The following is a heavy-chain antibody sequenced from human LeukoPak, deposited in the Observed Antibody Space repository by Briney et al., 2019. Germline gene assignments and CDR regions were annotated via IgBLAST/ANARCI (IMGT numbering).Heavy chain of an antibody. V-gene: IGHV3-23*01. CDR1: GFTIMNSA. J-gene: IGHJ4*02. D-gene: IGHD6-19*01. CDR3: AKGIAVAGNYFDY. Sequence: PGGSLRLSCAASGFTIMNSAMNWVRQAPGKGLEWVSAINGTAINTDYADSVKGRFTISRDNSKNTLYLQMNSLRAEDTAVYYCAKGIAVAGNYFDYWGQGTLVTVSS. CDR2: INGTAINT.